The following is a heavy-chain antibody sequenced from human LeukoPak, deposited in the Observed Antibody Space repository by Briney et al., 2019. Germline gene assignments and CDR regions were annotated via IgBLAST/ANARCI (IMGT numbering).Heavy chain of an antibody. CDR3: ARATRGVREPLFDY. D-gene: IGHD1-26*01. V-gene: IGHV1-2*02. Sequence: ASVKASCKASGYTFTGYYMHWVRQAPGQGLEWMGWINPNSGGTNYAQKFQGRVTMTRDTSISTAYMELSRLRSDDTAVYYCARATRGVREPLFDYWGQGTLVTVSS. CDR2: INPNSGGT. CDR1: GYTFTGYY. J-gene: IGHJ4*02.